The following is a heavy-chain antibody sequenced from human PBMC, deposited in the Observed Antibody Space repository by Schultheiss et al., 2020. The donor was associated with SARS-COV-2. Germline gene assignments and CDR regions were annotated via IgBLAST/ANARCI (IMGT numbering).Heavy chain of an antibody. D-gene: IGHD3-22*01. J-gene: IGHJ4*02. V-gene: IGHV4-4*08. CDR1: GGSISSYY. CDR2: INHSGST. Sequence: SETLSLTCTVSGGSISSYYWSWIRQPAGKGLEWIGEINHSGSTNYNPSLKSRVTISVDTSKNQFSLKLSSVTAADTAVYYCARASSSGGYYDSSGYLGYWGQGTLVTVSS. CDR3: ARASSSGGYYDSSGYLGY.